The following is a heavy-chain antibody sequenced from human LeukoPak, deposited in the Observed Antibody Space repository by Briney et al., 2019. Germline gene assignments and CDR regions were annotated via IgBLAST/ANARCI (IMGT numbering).Heavy chain of an antibody. CDR1: GFTFSSYG. J-gene: IGHJ4*02. CDR3: AKRDSSGSYYFDY. Sequence: GGSLRLSCAASGFTFSSYGMHWVRQAPGKALEWVSTFSRYGRDTYYADSVKGRFTISRDNSKNTLYLQMSSMRAEDTAIYYCAKRDSSGSYYFDYWGQGTLVSVSS. CDR2: FSRYGRDT. D-gene: IGHD3-22*01. V-gene: IGHV3-23*01.